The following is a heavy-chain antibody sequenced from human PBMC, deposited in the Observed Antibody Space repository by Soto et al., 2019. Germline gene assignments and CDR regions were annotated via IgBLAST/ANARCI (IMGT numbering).Heavy chain of an antibody. Sequence: SETLSLTCTVSGGSISSYYWSWIRQPPGKGLEWIGYIYYSGSTNYNPSLKSRVTISVDTSKNQFSLKLSSVTAADTAVYYCARDNDYGDYVAFDIWGQGTMVTVSS. D-gene: IGHD4-17*01. V-gene: IGHV4-59*01. CDR1: GGSISSYY. CDR2: IYYSGST. CDR3: ARDNDYGDYVAFDI. J-gene: IGHJ3*02.